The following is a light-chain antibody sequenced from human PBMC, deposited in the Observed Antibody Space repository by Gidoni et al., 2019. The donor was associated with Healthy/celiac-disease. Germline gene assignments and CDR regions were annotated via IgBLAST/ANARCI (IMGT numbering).Light chain of an antibody. V-gene: IGLV1-44*01. CDR2: SNN. CDR1: SSNIGSNT. Sequence: VLTHPPTASGTPGQRVTISCSGSSSNIGSNTVNWYQQLPGTAPKLLIYSNNQRPSGVPDRFSGSKSGTSASLAISGLQSEDEADYYFAAWDDSLNGYVVFGGGTKLTVL. J-gene: IGLJ2*01. CDR3: AAWDDSLNGYVV.